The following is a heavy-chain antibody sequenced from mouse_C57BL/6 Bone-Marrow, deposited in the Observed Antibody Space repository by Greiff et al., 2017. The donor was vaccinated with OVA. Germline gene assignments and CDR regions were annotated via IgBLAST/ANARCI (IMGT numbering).Heavy chain of an antibody. CDR1: GFNIKDDY. Sequence: EVKLQESGAELVRPGASVKLSCTASGFNIKDDYMHWVKQRPEQGLEWIGWIDPENGDTEYASKFQGKATITADTSSNTAYLQLSSLTSGDTAVYYCTVYGSTGGFAYWGQGTLVTVSA. CDR2: IDPENGDT. J-gene: IGHJ3*01. D-gene: IGHD1-1*01. V-gene: IGHV14-4*01. CDR3: TVYGSTGGFAY.